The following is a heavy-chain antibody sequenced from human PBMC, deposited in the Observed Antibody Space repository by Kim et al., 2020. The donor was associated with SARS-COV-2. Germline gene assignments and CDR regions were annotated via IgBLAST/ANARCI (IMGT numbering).Heavy chain of an antibody. CDR3: GKGTLTTQITPVNYGMDV. V-gene: IGHV3-64D*06. J-gene: IGHJ6*02. D-gene: IGHD1-1*01. CDR2: ISSNGGST. CDR1: GFTFSSYA. Sequence: GGSLRLSCSASGFTFSSYAMHWVRQAPGKGLEYVSAISSNGGSTYYADSVKGRFTISRDNSKNTLYLQMSSLRAEDTAVYYCGKGTLTTQITPVNYGMDVWGQGTTVTVSS.